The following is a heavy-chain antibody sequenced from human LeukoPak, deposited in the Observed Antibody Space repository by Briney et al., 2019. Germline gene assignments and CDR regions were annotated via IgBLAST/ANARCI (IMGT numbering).Heavy chain of an antibody. V-gene: IGHV1-46*01. CDR2: INPSGGST. CDR3: ARDGVHRFSSSRSSGGDCFGDY. Sequence: ASVKVSCKASGYTFTSYYMHWVRQAPGQGLEWMGIINPSGGSTSYAQKFQGRVTMTRDTSTSTVYMELSSLRSEDTAVYYCARDGVHRFSSSRSSGGDCFGDYWGQGTLVTVSS. CDR1: GYTFTSYY. J-gene: IGHJ4*02. D-gene: IGHD2-21*02.